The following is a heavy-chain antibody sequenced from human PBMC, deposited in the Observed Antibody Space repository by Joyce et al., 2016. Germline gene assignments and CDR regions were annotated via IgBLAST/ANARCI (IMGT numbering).Heavy chain of an antibody. V-gene: IGHV3-23*04. D-gene: IGHD2-15*01. CDR2: IGAAGGGR. CDR3: ARAKTVVVAYTLRDGFDV. J-gene: IGHJ3*01. CDR1: YRLANNNV. Sequence: QLEESGGTLVYPGGSLRFSCKVAYRLANNNVMAWVRQAPGKGLEWVSAIGAAGGGRYYADSVKVRFTVSRDNSNNMMYLEMTSLQIEDTAIYYCARAKTVVVAYTLRDGFDVWGQGTQVAVSS.